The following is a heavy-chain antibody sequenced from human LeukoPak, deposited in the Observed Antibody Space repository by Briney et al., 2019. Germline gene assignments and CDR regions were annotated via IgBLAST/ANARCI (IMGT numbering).Heavy chain of an antibody. V-gene: IGHV3-11*04. J-gene: IGHJ4*02. CDR1: GFTFSDYY. CDR3: ARVYRSGGSIDY. D-gene: IGHD2-15*01. CDR2: ISNTGCTM. Sequence: GGSLGLSCAASGFTFSDYYMTWIRQAPGKGLEWVSYISNTGCTMYYADSVEGRFTISRDNAKNSLYLQMNSLRAEDTAVYYCARVYRSGGSIDYWGQGTLVTVSS.